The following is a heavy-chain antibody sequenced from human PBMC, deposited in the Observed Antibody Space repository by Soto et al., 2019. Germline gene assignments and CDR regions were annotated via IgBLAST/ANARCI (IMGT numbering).Heavy chain of an antibody. D-gene: IGHD3-22*01. CDR1: GFTISNVW. J-gene: IGHJ3*02. Sequence: PGGPLRLSCAVSGFTISNVWMNWVRQAPGKGPEWVGRIKSKTDGGTTDYAAPVKGRFTISRDDSKDTLYLQINSLKTEDTAVYYCTTTHRIVVLTNLGDASDIWGQGTMVTVSS. CDR3: TTTHRIVVLTNLGDASDI. V-gene: IGHV3-15*07. CDR2: IKSKTDGGTT.